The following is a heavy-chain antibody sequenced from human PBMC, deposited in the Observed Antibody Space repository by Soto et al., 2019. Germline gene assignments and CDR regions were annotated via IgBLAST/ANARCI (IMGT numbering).Heavy chain of an antibody. Sequence: GGSLGLSCAASGFTFSSYTMHWVRQTPGKGLEWVADISYDGGDKYYADSVKGRFTISRDNSKNTLYLQMNSLRPEDTSVYYCARDRLRYNWNDFPYYYYGMDVWGQGTTVTVSS. V-gene: IGHV3-30-3*01. D-gene: IGHD1-1*01. J-gene: IGHJ6*02. CDR3: ARDRLRYNWNDFPYYYYGMDV. CDR1: GFTFSSYT. CDR2: ISYDGGDK.